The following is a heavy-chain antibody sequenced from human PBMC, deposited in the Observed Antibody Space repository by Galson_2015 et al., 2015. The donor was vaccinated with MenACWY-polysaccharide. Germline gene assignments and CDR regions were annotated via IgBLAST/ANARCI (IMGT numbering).Heavy chain of an antibody. D-gene: IGHD3-16*01. V-gene: IGHV1-2*06. J-gene: IGHJ6*02. CDR2: INPRNDGT. Sequence: SCKASGYTFTGYHMHWVRQAPGIGLEWVGRINPRNDGTDYAQKFKGRVTMTRDTSISTVYMELRGLRADDTAVYYCTRGTSMITTKFRYGMDVWGQGTAVTVSS. CDR1: GYTFTGYH. CDR3: TRGTSMITTKFRYGMDV.